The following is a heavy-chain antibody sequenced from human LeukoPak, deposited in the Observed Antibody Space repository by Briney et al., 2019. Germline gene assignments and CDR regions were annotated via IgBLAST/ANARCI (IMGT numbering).Heavy chain of an antibody. CDR2: IYTSGST. CDR1: GGSISSGSYY. V-gene: IGHV4-61*02. CDR3: GRQLDMVVTLDAFDI. J-gene: IGHJ3*02. D-gene: IGHD4/OR15-4a*01. Sequence: SETLSLTCTVSGGSISSGSYYWSWIRQPAGKGLEWIGRIYTSGSTNYNPSLKSRVTISVDTSKNQFSLKLSSVTAADTAVYYCGRQLDMVVTLDAFDIWGQGTMVTVSS.